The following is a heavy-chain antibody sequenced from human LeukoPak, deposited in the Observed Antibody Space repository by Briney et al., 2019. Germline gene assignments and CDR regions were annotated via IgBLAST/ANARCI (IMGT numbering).Heavy chain of an antibody. J-gene: IGHJ4*02. Sequence: GESLKISCKGSGYSFTSYWIGWVRQMPGKGLEWMGIIYPGDSDTRYSPSFQGQVTISADKSISTAYLQWSSLKASDTAMYYCARHPTEMATITSPFDYWGQGTLVTVSS. CDR2: IYPGDSDT. CDR3: ARHPTEMATITSPFDY. CDR1: GYSFTSYW. V-gene: IGHV5-51*01. D-gene: IGHD5-24*01.